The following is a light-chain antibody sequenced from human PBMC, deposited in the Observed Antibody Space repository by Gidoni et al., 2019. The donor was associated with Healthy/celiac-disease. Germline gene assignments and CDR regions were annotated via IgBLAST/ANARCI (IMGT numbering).Light chain of an antibody. Sequence: QITQSPSSLSASVGDRVTITCRASQSISSYLNWYQQKPGKAPKLLIYAASSLQSGVPSRFSGSGSGTDFTLTISSLQPEDFATYYCQRSYSTPPSTFGQGTRLKIK. CDR1: QSISSY. CDR2: AAS. V-gene: IGKV1-39*01. J-gene: IGKJ2*01. CDR3: QRSYSTPPST.